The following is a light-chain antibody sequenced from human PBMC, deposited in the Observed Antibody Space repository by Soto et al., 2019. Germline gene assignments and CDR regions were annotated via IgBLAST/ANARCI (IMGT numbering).Light chain of an antibody. J-gene: IGKJ1*01. Sequence: DIQMTQSPSTLSAFVGDRVTITCRASQSINSWLAWYQQKPGKAPKLLIYKTSSLESGVPSRFSGSGSGTEFPLSLRRPAPDDFANYYRQPYNEYWTFGQGTKVEIK. V-gene: IGKV1-5*03. CDR1: QSINSW. CDR2: KTS. CDR3: QPYNEYWT.